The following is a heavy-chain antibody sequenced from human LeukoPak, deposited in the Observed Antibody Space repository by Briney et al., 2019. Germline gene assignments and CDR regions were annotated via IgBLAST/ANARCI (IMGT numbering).Heavy chain of an antibody. J-gene: IGHJ3*02. D-gene: IGHD2-21*02. CDR2: ISYDGSDK. CDR1: GFILSRYG. V-gene: IGHV3-30*18. CDR3: AKKCGGDCYADAFDI. Sequence: GGSLRLSCEVSGFILSRYGMHWVRQAPGKGLEWAAFISYDGSDKYYVDSVKGRFTVSRDNSKNTLYLQMNSLRAEDTAVYYCAKKCGGDCYADAFDIWGQGTIVTVFS.